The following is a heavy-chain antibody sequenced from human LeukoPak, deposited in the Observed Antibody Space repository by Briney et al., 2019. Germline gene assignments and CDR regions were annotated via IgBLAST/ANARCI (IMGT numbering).Heavy chain of an antibody. J-gene: IGHJ4*02. CDR1: GFTFSSNG. D-gene: IGHD1-26*01. CDR3: AKARYSGSPALDF. CDR2: TRYDESKT. Sequence: GGSLRLSCAASGFTFSSNGMHWVRQTPGKGLDWVAFTRYDESKTFYGDSVRGRFTISRDNSKNTLYLQMNSLTNDDSAVYYCAKARYSGSPALDFWGQGTLVTVSS. V-gene: IGHV3-30*02.